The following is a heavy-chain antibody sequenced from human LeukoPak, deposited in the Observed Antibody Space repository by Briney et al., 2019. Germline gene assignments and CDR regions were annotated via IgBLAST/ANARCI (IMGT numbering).Heavy chain of an antibody. Sequence: PSQTLSLTCAVYGGSFSGYYCSWIRRPPGKGLEWIGEINHSGSTNYNPSLKSRVTISVDTSKKQFSLKLSSVTAADTAVYYCARSGYSDCWGQGTLVTVSS. CDR3: ARSGYSDC. V-gene: IGHV4-34*01. CDR1: GGSFSGYY. CDR2: INHSGST. J-gene: IGHJ4*02. D-gene: IGHD4-23*01.